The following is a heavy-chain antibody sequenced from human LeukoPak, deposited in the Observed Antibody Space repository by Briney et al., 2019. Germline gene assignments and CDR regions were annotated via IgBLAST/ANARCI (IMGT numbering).Heavy chain of an antibody. CDR1: GGSISSGGYY. V-gene: IGHV4-30-2*01. J-gene: IGHJ5*02. Sequence: PSETLSLTCTVSGGSISSGGYYWSWIRQPPGKGLEWIGYIYHSGSTYYNPSLKSRVTISVDRSKNQFSLKLSSVTAADTAVYYCARGVVPAATNWFDPWGQGTLVIVSS. CDR2: IYHSGST. D-gene: IGHD2-2*01. CDR3: ARGVVPAATNWFDP.